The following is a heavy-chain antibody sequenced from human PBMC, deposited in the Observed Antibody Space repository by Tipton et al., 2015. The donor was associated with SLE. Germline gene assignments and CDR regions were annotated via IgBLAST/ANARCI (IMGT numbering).Heavy chain of an antibody. J-gene: IGHJ5*02. CDR1: GGSISSSSYY. V-gene: IGHV4-39*07. Sequence: TLSLTCTVSGGSISSSSYYWSWIRQPPGKGLEWIGEINHSGGTDYNPSLKSRVTISIDTSKNQFSLRLSSVTAADTAVYYCARRVGAAVMNRFDPWGQGTLVTVSS. D-gene: IGHD6-13*01. CDR2: INHSGGT. CDR3: ARRVGAAVMNRFDP.